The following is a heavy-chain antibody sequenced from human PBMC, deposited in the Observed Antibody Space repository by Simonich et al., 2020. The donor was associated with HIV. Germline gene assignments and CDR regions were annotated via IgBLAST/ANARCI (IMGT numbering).Heavy chain of an antibody. CDR3: ARRDRELILYFDY. J-gene: IGHJ4*02. CDR1: GGSFRGYY. D-gene: IGHD3-3*01. Sequence: QVQLQQWGAGLLKPSETLSLTCAVYGGSFRGYYWSWIRQPPGKGLGWIGEINHSGITNYKSSLNSRATISVDKSKNQFSLKLSSVTAADTAIYYCARRDRELILYFDYWGQGNLVTVSS. CDR2: INHSGIT. V-gene: IGHV4-34*01.